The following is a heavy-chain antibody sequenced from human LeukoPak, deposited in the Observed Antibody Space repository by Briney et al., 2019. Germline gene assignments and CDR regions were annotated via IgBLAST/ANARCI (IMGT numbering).Heavy chain of an antibody. CDR1: GFTFSSYA. CDR3: ARGSTYYDFWSGYYIFDY. V-gene: IGHV3-30-3*01. D-gene: IGHD3-3*01. J-gene: IGHJ4*02. Sequence: GGSLRLSCAASGFTFSSYAMHWVRQAPGKGLEWVAVISYDGSNKYYADSVKGRFTISRDNSKNTLNLQMNSLRAEDTAVYYCARGSTYYDFWSGYYIFDYWGQGTLVTVSS. CDR2: ISYDGSNK.